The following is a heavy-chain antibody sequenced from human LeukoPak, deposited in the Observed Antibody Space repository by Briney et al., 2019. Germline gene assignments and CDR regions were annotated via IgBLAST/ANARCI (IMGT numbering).Heavy chain of an antibody. CDR2: INHSGST. CDR3: ARGFYDMLTGPDGGYFDY. D-gene: IGHD3-9*01. Sequence: GSLRLSCTASGFTFINFAMSWIRQPPGKGLEWIGEINHSGSTNYNPSLKSRVTISVDTSKNQFSLKLSSVTAADTAVYYCARGFYDMLTGPDGGYFDYWGQGTLVTVSS. J-gene: IGHJ4*02. V-gene: IGHV4-34*01. CDR1: GFTFINFA.